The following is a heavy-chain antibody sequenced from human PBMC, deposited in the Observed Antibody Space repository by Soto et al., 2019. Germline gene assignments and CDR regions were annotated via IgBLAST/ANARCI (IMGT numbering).Heavy chain of an antibody. CDR3: ARGLGQTTVTTFGY. J-gene: IGHJ4*02. CDR1: GGSISSYY. CDR2: VYYSGST. V-gene: IGHV4-59*08. Sequence: SETLSLTCTVPGGSISSYYWSWIRQPPGKGLEWIGYVYYSGSTNYNPSLKSRVTISVDTSKNQFSLKLSSVTAADTAVYYCARGLGQTTVTTFGYWGQGTLVTVSS. D-gene: IGHD4-17*01.